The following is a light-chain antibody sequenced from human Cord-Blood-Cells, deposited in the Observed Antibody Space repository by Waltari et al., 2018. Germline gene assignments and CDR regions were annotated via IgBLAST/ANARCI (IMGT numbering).Light chain of an antibody. Sequence: SSELTQDPAVSVALGQTVRITCQGDSLRSYYASWYQQKPGQAPVLVIYGKNNRRSGIPDRFSGSSSGNTASLTITGAQAEDEADYYCNSRESSGNHPNWVFGGGTKLTVL. CDR3: NSRESSGNHPNWV. V-gene: IGLV3-19*01. J-gene: IGLJ3*02. CDR2: GKN. CDR1: SLRSYY.